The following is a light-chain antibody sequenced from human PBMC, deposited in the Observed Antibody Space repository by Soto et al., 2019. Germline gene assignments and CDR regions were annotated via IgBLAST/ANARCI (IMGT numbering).Light chain of an antibody. CDR1: QTISGW. V-gene: IGKV1-5*01. J-gene: IGKJ5*01. CDR3: QQDVAPPIT. CDR2: DAS. Sequence: DIQMTQSPYTLSASVGDTVTITCRASQTISGWLAWYQQRPGKAPNLLIFDASTLESGVPSRFSGSGSGTDFTLTISRLEPEDFAVYYCQQDVAPPITFGQGTRLEI.